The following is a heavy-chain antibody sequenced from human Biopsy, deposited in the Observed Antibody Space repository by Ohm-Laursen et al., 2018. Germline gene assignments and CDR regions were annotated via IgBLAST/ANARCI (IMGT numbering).Heavy chain of an antibody. Sequence: TLSLTCTVSGGSISNNNYYWGWIRQPPGKGLEWIGSIFYRGSTHYKPSLKSRVNISVDTSKNQFSLKLNSVTAADTPVYYCARDYDTSGYYYVSWGQGTLVTVSS. CDR3: ARDYDTSGYYYVS. J-gene: IGHJ5*02. V-gene: IGHV4-39*01. CDR1: GGSISNNNYY. D-gene: IGHD3-22*01. CDR2: IFYRGST.